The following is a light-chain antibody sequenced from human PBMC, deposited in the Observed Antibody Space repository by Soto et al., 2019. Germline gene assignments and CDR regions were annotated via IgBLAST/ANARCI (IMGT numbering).Light chain of an antibody. CDR1: SSDIASFNY. V-gene: IGLV2-14*01. J-gene: IGLJ1*01. CDR2: QVT. CDR3: NSYSSSTFYV. Sequence: QSALTQPASVSGSPGQSITIPCTGSSSDIASFNYVSWYQQYPGKAPKLLIYQVTSRASGVSHRFSGSKFGDTASLTISGLQPEDEAEYYCNSYSSSTFYVFGTGTKGTVL.